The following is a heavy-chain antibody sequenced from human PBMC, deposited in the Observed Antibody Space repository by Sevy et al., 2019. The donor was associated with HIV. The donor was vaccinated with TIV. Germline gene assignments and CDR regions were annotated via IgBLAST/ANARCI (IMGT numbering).Heavy chain of an antibody. Sequence: GESLKISCAASGFTFSSYVMHWVRQAPGKGLEWVALIWVDGSDKYYADSVKGRFTISRDNSKNMLYLQMNSLRPEDTAVYYCARDLVGATSDWGQRTLVTVSS. D-gene: IGHD1-26*01. CDR3: ARDLVGATSD. V-gene: IGHV3-30*04. J-gene: IGHJ4*02. CDR2: IWVDGSDK. CDR1: GFTFSSYV.